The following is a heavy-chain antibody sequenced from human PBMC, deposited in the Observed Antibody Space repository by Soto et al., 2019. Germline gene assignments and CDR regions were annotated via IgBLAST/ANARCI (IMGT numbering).Heavy chain of an antibody. CDR3: ARDGPAYRSGRTIYFDH. Sequence: SETLSLTCSVSGASISSYYWSWIRQSAGKGLEWIGRIYTSGSTNYNPSLKSRVTLSMEKSSNQLSLKLTSVAAADTAVYFCARDGPAYRSGRTIYFDHWGQGALVTVS. V-gene: IGHV4-4*07. CDR2: IYTSGST. J-gene: IGHJ4*02. D-gene: IGHD6-19*01. CDR1: GASISSYY.